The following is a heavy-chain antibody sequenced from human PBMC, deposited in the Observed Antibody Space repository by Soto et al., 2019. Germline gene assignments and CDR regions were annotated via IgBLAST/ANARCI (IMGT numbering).Heavy chain of an antibody. CDR1: GYTFTGYY. CDR3: ARGIAAAGTDWFDP. V-gene: IGHV1-2*04. J-gene: IGHJ5*02. D-gene: IGHD6-13*01. CDR2: INPNSGGT. Sequence: EASVKVSCKASGYTFTGYYMHWVRQAPGQGLEWMGWINPNSGGTNYAQKFQGWVTMTRDTSISTAYMELSRLRSDDTAVYYCARGIAAAGTDWFDPWGQGTQVTVSS.